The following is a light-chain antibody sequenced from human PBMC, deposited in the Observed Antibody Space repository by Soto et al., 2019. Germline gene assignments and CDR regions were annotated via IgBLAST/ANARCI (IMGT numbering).Light chain of an antibody. Sequence: AIRMTQSPSSLSASTGDIVTVTCRASQGISSYLAWYQQKPGKAPKLLIYAASTLQSGVPSRFSGSGSGTDFTLTISCLQSEDFATYYCQQYYSYPRWTFGQGTK. V-gene: IGKV1-8*01. CDR3: QQYYSYPRWT. CDR1: QGISSY. CDR2: AAS. J-gene: IGKJ1*01.